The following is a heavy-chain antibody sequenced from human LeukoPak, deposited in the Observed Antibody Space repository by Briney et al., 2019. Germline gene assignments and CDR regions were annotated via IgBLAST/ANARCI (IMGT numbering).Heavy chain of an antibody. J-gene: IGHJ6*03. CDR1: GYTFTNYD. D-gene: IGHD6-13*01. CDR2: MNPNSGNT. CDR3: ARGYSSSWYYYYYYMDV. V-gene: IGHV1-8*01. Sequence: ASVKVSCKASGYTFTNYDINWVRQATGQGLEWMGWMNPNSGNTAYAQKFKGRVTMTRNISISTAYIELSSLRSEDTAVYYCARGYSSSWYYYYYYMDVWGKGTTVTISS.